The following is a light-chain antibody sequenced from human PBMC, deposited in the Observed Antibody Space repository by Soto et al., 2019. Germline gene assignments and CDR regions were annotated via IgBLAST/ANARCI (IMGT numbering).Light chain of an antibody. CDR3: SSYAGSNNYV. J-gene: IGLJ1*01. CDR1: SSDVGGYNY. V-gene: IGLV2-8*01. Sequence: ALTQPPPASGSPGQSVTISCTGTSSDVGGYNYVSWYQQHPGKAPKLMIYEVSKRPSGVPDRFSGSKSGNTASLTVSGLQAEDEADYYCSSYAGSNNYVFGTGTKVTVL. CDR2: EVS.